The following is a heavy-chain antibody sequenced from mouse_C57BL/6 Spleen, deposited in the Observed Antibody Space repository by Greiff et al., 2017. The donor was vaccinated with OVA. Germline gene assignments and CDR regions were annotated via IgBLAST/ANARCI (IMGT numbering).Heavy chain of an antibody. CDR1: GYTFTSYW. V-gene: IGHV1-55*01. CDR3: ARLGDGNWYFDG. J-gene: IGHJ1*03. CDR2: IYPGSGST. Sequence: QVQLQQPGAELVKPGASVKMSCKASGYTFTSYWITWVKQRPGQGLEWIGDIYPGSGSTNYNEKFKSKATLTVDTSSSTAYMQLSSLTSEDSAVYYCARLGDGNWYFDGWGTGTTVTVSA. D-gene: IGHD2-3*01.